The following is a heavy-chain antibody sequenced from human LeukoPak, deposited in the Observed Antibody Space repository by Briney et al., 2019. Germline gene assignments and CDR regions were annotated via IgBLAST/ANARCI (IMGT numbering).Heavy chain of an antibody. J-gene: IGHJ3*02. D-gene: IGHD2-2*01. CDR2: ISAYNGNT. CDR1: GYTFTSYG. Sequence: ASVKVSCKASGYTFTSYGISWVRQAPGQGLEWMGWISAYNGNTNYAQKLQGRATMTTDTSTSTAYMELRSLRSDDTAVYYCARVGYCSSTSCPDAFDIWGQGTMVTVSS. CDR3: ARVGYCSSTSCPDAFDI. V-gene: IGHV1-18*01.